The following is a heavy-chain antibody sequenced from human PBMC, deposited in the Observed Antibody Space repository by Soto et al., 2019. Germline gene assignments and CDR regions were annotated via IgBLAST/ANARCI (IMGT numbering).Heavy chain of an antibody. J-gene: IGHJ4*02. V-gene: IGHV3-33*01. Sequence: QVQLVESGGGVVQPRRSLRLSCAASGFSVNTHVIHWIRQAPGKGLEWVAVLWYDGSREYYADSVKGRFTISRDNSKNMMYLQMDNLRVEDTAFYYCARVPRFDTWYFDYWGQGTLATVSS. D-gene: IGHD2-2*02. CDR2: LWYDGSRE. CDR1: GFSVNTHV. CDR3: ARVPRFDTWYFDY.